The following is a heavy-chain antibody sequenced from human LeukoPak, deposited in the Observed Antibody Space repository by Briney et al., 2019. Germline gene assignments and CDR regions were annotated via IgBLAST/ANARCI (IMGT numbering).Heavy chain of an antibody. CDR1: GFTFSTFA. CDR3: ARDGVATNDY. D-gene: IGHD5-24*01. J-gene: IGHJ4*02. CDR2: INTNGGTT. V-gene: IGHV3-64*01. Sequence: GGSLRLSCVASGFTFSTFAMQWVRQAPEKGLEYVSGINTNGGTTYYANSVKGRFTISRDNPKNTLYLQMGSLRVEDTAVYYCARDGVATNDYWGQGTLVTVSS.